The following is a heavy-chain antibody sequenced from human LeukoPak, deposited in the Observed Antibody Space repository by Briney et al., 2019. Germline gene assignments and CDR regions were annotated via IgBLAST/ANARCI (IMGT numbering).Heavy chain of an antibody. CDR3: AREVMVRGGEGFSPTNYYGMDV. D-gene: IGHD3-10*01. V-gene: IGHV1-69*01. Sequence: GSSVTVSCKASGGTFSSYAISWVRQAPRQGLEWMGGTIPIFGTATYAQKFQGRVTITADESTSTAYMELSSLRSEDTAVYYCAREVMVRGGEGFSPTNYYGMDVWGKGTTVTVSS. J-gene: IGHJ6*04. CDR2: TIPIFGTA. CDR1: GGTFSSYA.